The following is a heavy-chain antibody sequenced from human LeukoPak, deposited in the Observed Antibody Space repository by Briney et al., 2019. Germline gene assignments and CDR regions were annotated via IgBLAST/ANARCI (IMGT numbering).Heavy chain of an antibody. V-gene: IGHV3-7*01. J-gene: IGHJ4*02. CDR3: ATLDYYDKSPRILDY. CDR2: IKPDGSDK. D-gene: IGHD3-22*01. Sequence: PGGSLRLSCEASGFTFSIYWMSWVRQAPGKGPECVANIKPDGSDKYYVDSMKGRFTISRDNAKDSLYVQMNSLRVEDTAVYYCATLDYYDKSPRILDYWGQGTLDTVSS. CDR1: GFTFSIYW.